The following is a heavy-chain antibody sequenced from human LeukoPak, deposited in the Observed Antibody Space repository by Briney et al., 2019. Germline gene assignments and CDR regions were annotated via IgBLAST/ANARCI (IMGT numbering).Heavy chain of an antibody. V-gene: IGHV4-39*01. CDR2: IYYSGRT. CDR3: ARHDFWNGNYVVGSFDY. D-gene: IGHD3/OR15-3a*01. J-gene: IGHJ4*02. CDR1: GGSLISSSYY. Sequence: SETLSLTCTLSGGSLISSSYYWGWVRQPPGKGLEWIGTIYYSGRTHYNPSLKGRLTISADTSKSQFSLKLSSVTAADTAVYYCARHDFWNGNYVVGSFDYRGQGTLVTVSS.